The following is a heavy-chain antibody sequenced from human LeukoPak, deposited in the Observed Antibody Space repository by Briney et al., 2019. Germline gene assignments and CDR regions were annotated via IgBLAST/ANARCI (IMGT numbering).Heavy chain of an antibody. CDR3: ARGLEDCSSTSCKLFDY. Sequence: PSETLSLNCAVYGGSFSGYHWSWIRQPPGKGLEWIGEINHSGSTNYNPSLKSRATISVDTSKNQFSLKLSSVTAADTAVYYCARGLEDCSSTSCKLFDYWGQGTLVTVSS. D-gene: IGHD2-2*01. CDR1: GGSFSGYH. CDR2: INHSGST. V-gene: IGHV4-34*01. J-gene: IGHJ4*02.